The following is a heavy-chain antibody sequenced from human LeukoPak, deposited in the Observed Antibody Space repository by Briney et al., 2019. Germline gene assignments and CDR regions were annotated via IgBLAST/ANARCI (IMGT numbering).Heavy chain of an antibody. CDR3: ARDRAVGATGYFDY. Sequence: PSETLSLTCTVSGYSISSGYYWGWIRQPPGKGLEWIGSIYHSGSTYYNPSLKSRVTISVDTSKNQFSLKLSSVTAADTAVYYCARDRAVGATGYFDYWGQGTLVTVSS. CDR2: IYHSGST. V-gene: IGHV4-38-2*02. CDR1: GYSISSGYY. J-gene: IGHJ4*02. D-gene: IGHD1-26*01.